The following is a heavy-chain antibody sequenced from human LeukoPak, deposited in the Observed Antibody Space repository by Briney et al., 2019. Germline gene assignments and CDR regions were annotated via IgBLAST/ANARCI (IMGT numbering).Heavy chain of an antibody. Sequence: PGGSLRLSCAASGFTLSSYEMNWVRLAPGKGLEWISYISRTGNSIYYADSVKGRFTISRDSAKNSLYLQMNSLRAEDMAVYYCARGPYRSYWYVDYWGRGTLVTVAS. D-gene: IGHD6-6*01. CDR3: ARGPYRSYWYVDY. V-gene: IGHV3-48*03. J-gene: IGHJ4*02. CDR1: GFTLSSYE. CDR2: ISRTGNSI.